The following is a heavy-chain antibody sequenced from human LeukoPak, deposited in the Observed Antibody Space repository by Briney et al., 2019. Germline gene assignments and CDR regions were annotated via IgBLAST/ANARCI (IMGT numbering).Heavy chain of an antibody. D-gene: IGHD3-10*01. V-gene: IGHV1-18*04. CDR3: ARADLYQYGSGSQIDY. CDR2: ISAYNGDT. CDR1: GYTFTGYY. J-gene: IGHJ4*02. Sequence: ASVKVSCKASGYTFTGYYMHWVRQAPGQGLEWMGWISAYNGDTNYAQNLQGRVTMTTDTSTSTAYMELRSLRSDDTAVYYCARADLYQYGSGSQIDYWGQGTLVTVSS.